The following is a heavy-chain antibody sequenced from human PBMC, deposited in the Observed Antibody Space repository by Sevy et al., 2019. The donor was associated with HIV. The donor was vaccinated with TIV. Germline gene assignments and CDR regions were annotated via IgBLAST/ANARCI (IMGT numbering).Heavy chain of an antibody. V-gene: IGHV3-53*01. CDR1: GFTVSSNY. CDR3: ARTVPAAIRGVYYYYGMDV. J-gene: IGHJ6*01. CDR2: IYSAGST. Sequence: GGSLRLSCAASGFTVSSNYMSWVRQAPGKGLEWVSVIYSAGSTYYADSVKGRFTISRDNSKNTLYLQMNSLRAEDTAVYYCARTVPAAIRGVYYYYGMDVWGQGTTVTVSS. D-gene: IGHD2-2*02.